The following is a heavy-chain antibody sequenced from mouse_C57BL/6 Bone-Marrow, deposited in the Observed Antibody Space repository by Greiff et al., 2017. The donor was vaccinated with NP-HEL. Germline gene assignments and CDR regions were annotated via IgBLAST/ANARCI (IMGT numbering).Heavy chain of an antibody. CDR2: INYDGSST. D-gene: IGHD2-4*01. V-gene: IGHV5-16*01. Sequence: EVKLVESEGGLVQPGSSMKLSCTASGFTFSDYYMAWVRQVPEKGLEWVANINYDGSSTYYLDSLKSRFIISRDNAKNILYLQMSSLKSEDTATYYCAREEGDYDGGFAYWGQGTLVTVSA. J-gene: IGHJ3*01. CDR1: GFTFSDYY. CDR3: AREEGDYDGGFAY.